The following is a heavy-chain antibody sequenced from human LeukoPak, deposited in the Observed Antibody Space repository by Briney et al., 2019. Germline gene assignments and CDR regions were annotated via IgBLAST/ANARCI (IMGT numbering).Heavy chain of an antibody. CDR3: ARVMRVRNCSGGSCQLYRYFDY. CDR1: GYSFTNYW. Sequence: HHGESLKISCKGSGYSFTNYWMSWVRQAPGKGLEWVANIKQDGSEKYYVDSVKGRFTISRDNAKNSLYLQMNSLRAEDTAVYYCARVMRVRNCSGGSCQLYRYFDYWGQGTLVTVSS. D-gene: IGHD2-15*01. J-gene: IGHJ4*02. V-gene: IGHV3-7*01. CDR2: IKQDGSEK.